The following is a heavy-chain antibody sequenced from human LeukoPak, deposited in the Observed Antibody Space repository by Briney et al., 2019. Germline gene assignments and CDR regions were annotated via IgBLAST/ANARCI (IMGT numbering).Heavy chain of an antibody. CDR2: IRSKANSYAT. J-gene: IGHJ6*03. CDR3: ARDRGSYLKGNYYYYYMDV. Sequence: GGSLRLSCAASGFTFSGSAMHWVRQASGKGLEWVGRIRSKANSYATAYAASVKGRFTISRDDSKNTAYLQMNSLKTEDTAVYYCARDRGSYLKGNYYYYYMDVWGKGTAVTVSS. D-gene: IGHD1-26*01. V-gene: IGHV3-73*01. CDR1: GFTFSGSA.